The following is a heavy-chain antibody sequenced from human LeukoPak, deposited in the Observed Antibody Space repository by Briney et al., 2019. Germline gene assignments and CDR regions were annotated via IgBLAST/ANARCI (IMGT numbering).Heavy chain of an antibody. CDR1: GYTLTELS. CDR2: INPNSGGT. J-gene: IGHJ5*02. D-gene: IGHD6-19*01. Sequence: ASVKVSCKVSGYTLTELSMHWVRQAPAQGLEWMGWINPNSGGTNYAQKFQGRVTMTRDTSISTAYMELSRLRSDDTAVYYCARERGDSSGWNPQNWFDPWGQGTLVTVSS. CDR3: ARERGDSSGWNPQNWFDP. V-gene: IGHV1-2*02.